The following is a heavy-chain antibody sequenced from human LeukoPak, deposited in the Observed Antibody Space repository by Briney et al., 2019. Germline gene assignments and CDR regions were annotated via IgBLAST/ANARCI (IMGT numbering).Heavy chain of an antibody. J-gene: IGHJ5*02. CDR2: ISYDGSNE. CDR1: GFTFSTYV. V-gene: IGHV3-30*04. CDR3: ARDGVTTWNYDILTGYYGPSNWFDP. D-gene: IGHD3-9*01. Sequence: PGRSLRLSCAASGFTFSTYVMHWVRQAPGKGLEWVAVISYDGSNEYYADSVKGRFTISRDNSKSTLYLQMNSLIPEDTAVYYCARDGVTTWNYDILTGYYGPSNWFDPWGQGTLVTVSS.